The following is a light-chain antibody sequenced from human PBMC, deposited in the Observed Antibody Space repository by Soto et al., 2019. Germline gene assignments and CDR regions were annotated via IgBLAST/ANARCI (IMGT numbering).Light chain of an antibody. CDR3: QQLNSYPLT. V-gene: IGKV1-9*01. Sequence: IQMIQSPSSLSSSLGDSVTITCRVSQDISSYLAWYQQETGKAPKLLIYAESTLQSGVPSRFSGGGSGTDLNLTISRLQPEDFATYYCQQLNSYPLTCGGGTKVDIK. CDR2: AES. J-gene: IGKJ4*01. CDR1: QDISSY.